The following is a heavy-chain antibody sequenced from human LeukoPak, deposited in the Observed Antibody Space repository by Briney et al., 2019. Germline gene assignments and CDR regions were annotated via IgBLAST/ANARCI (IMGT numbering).Heavy chain of an antibody. CDR2: INPSGGST. J-gene: IGHJ4*02. Sequence: RASVKVSCKASGYAFTSYYMHWVRQAPGQGLEWMGIINPSGGSTSYAQKFQGRVTMTRDTSTRTVYMELSSLRSEDTAVYYCARVGSMVAGTVDYWGQGTLVTVSS. D-gene: IGHD6-19*01. CDR3: ARVGSMVAGTVDY. CDR1: GYAFTSYY. V-gene: IGHV1-46*01.